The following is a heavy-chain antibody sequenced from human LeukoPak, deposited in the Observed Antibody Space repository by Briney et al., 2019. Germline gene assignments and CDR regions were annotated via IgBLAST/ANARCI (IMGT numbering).Heavy chain of an antibody. CDR3: ARDRYPIGYDSSGRYFDY. Sequence: GGSLRLSCAASGFTFSSYGMRWVRQAPGKGLEWVAVISYDGSNKYYADSVKGRFTISRDNSKNTLYLQMNSLRAEDTAVYYCARDRYPIGYDSSGRYFDYWGQGTLVTVSS. CDR2: ISYDGSNK. D-gene: IGHD3-22*01. CDR1: GFTFSSYG. J-gene: IGHJ4*02. V-gene: IGHV3-30*03.